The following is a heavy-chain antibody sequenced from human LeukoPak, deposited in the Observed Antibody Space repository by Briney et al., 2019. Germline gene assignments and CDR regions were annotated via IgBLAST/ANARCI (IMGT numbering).Heavy chain of an antibody. D-gene: IGHD1-26*01. CDR1: GFTFSSYA. V-gene: IGHV3-30*04. Sequence: GGSLRLSCAASGFTFSSYAMHWVRQAPGKGLEWVAVISYDGSNKYYADSVKGRFTISRDNAKNSLYLQMNSLRAEDTAVYYCARATQGHEWELLRRGFDYWGQGTLVTVSS. CDR3: ARATQGHEWELLRRGFDY. CDR2: ISYDGSNK. J-gene: IGHJ4*02.